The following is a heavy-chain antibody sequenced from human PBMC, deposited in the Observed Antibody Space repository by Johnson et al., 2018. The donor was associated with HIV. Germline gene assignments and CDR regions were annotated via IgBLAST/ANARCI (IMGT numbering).Heavy chain of an antibody. D-gene: IGHD6-6*01. V-gene: IGHV3-30*14. J-gene: IGHJ3*01. CDR2: ISYDGSNK. Sequence: QVQLVESGGGVVQPGRSLRLSCAASGFTFSSYAMHWVRQAPGKGLEWVAVISYDGSNKYYADSVKGRFTISRDSSQNAVYLQMSSLRAEDTALYYCARGSSGSFDLWGRGTMVTVSS. CDR3: ARGSSGSFDL. CDR1: GFTFSSYA.